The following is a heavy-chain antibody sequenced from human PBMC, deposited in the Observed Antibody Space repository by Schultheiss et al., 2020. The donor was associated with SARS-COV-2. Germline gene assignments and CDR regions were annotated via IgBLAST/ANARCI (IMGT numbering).Heavy chain of an antibody. CDR3: ARELGYYYDSSGYYYGGLLDY. Sequence: ASVKVSCKASGYTFTRYAMHWVRQAPGQRLEWMGWINAGNGNTNYAQKLQGRVTITADESTSTAYMELSSLRSEDTAVYYCARELGYYYDSSGYYYGGLLDYWGQGTLVTVSS. CDR2: INAGNGNT. V-gene: IGHV1-3*01. CDR1: GYTFTRYA. J-gene: IGHJ4*02. D-gene: IGHD3-22*01.